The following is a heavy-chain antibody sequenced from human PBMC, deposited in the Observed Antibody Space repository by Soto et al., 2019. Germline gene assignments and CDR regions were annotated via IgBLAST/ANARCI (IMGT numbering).Heavy chain of an antibody. D-gene: IGHD2-15*01. CDR3: ATTLVVVKDAFDI. J-gene: IGHJ3*02. CDR2: ISSSGSTI. V-gene: IGHV3-48*03. CDR1: GFTFSSYE. Sequence: GGSLRLSCAASGFTFSSYEMNWVRQAPGKGLEWVSYISSSGSTIYYADSVKGRFTISRDNAKNSLYLQMNSLRAEDTAVYYCATTLVVVKDAFDIWGQGTMVTVSS.